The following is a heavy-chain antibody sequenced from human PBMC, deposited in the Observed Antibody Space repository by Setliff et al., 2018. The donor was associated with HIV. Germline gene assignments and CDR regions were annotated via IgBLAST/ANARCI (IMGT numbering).Heavy chain of an antibody. CDR2: INPKSGNT. CDR3: ARGIPGYRSSWHFDY. V-gene: IGHV1-8*02. D-gene: IGHD6-13*01. CDR1: GYTFATYG. Sequence: GASVKVSCKASGYTFATYGVTWVRQAPGRGLEWMGWINPKSGNTGYAQKFQGRVIMTRSTSKTTAYMELSSLRSQDTAVYYCARGIPGYRSSWHFDYWGQGTWSPSPQ. J-gene: IGHJ4*02.